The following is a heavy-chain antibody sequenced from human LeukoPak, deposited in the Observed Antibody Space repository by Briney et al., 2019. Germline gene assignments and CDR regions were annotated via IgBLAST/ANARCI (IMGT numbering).Heavy chain of an antibody. J-gene: IGHJ4*02. CDR3: AKDRWAECSYGTDFDY. V-gene: IGHV3-23*01. CDR1: GFTFSSYA. CDR2: ISGSGGST. Sequence: GGSLRLSCAASGFTFSSYAMSWVRQAPGKGLEWVSAISGSGGSTYYADSVKGRFTISRDNSKNTLYLQMNSLRAEDTAVYYCAKDRWAECSYGTDFDYWGQGTLVTVSS. D-gene: IGHD5-18*01.